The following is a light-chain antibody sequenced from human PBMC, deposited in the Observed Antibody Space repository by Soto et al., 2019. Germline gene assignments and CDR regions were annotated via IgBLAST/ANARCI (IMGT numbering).Light chain of an antibody. CDR1: QSVSSS. J-gene: IGKJ4*01. V-gene: IGKV3-11*01. CDR2: ATS. CDR3: QQRSDWPPSLT. Sequence: EIVLTHSPATLSLSPGERATLSCRASQSVSSSLAWYQQKPGQAPRLLIYATSHRATGIPTRFSGSGSGTDFTLTISSLEPEDLGVYYCQQRSDWPPSLTFGGGTKVEIK.